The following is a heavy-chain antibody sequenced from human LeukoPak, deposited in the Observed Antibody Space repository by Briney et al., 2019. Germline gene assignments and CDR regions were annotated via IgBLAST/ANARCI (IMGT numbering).Heavy chain of an antibody. CDR3: ARGLTGYYPTSY. V-gene: IGHV3-30-3*01. CDR2: ISYDGSNK. J-gene: IGHJ4*02. D-gene: IGHD3-9*01. CDR1: GFTFSSYA. Sequence: GGSLRLSCAASGFTFSSYAMSWVRQAPGKGLECVAVISYDGSNKYYADSVKGRFTISRDNSKNTLHLQMDSLRAEDTAVYYCARGLTGYYPTSYWGQGTLVTVSS.